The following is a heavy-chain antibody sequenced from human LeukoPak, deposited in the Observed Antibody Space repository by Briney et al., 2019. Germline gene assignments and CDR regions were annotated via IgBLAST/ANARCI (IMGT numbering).Heavy chain of an antibody. CDR1: GGSISSYY. V-gene: IGHV4-59*01. CDR2: IYYSGST. CDR3: ARDXXXXRYYGMDV. Sequence: SETLSLTCTVSGGSISSYYWSWIRQPPGKGLEWIGYIYYSGSTNYNPSLKSRVTISVDTSKNQFSLKLSSVTAADTAVYYCARDXXXXRYYGMDVWXQGTTVTV. J-gene: IGHJ6*02.